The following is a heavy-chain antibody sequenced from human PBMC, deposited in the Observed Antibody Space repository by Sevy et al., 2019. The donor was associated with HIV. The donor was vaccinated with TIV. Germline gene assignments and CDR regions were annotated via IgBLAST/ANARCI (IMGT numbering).Heavy chain of an antibody. D-gene: IGHD1-26*01. CDR1: GFSFSYYG. J-gene: IGHJ6*02. V-gene: IGHV3-30*18. CDR3: ANAYSGGYSHSYLYALDV. CDR2: ISHDGINE. Sequence: GGSLRLSCIGSGFSFSYYGIHWDRQAPGKGLDWVALISHDGINEYYAYSVKGRFTISRDNSKNTVYLEMNSLRNEDTAIYFCANAYSGGYSHSYLYALDVWGQGTTVTVSS.